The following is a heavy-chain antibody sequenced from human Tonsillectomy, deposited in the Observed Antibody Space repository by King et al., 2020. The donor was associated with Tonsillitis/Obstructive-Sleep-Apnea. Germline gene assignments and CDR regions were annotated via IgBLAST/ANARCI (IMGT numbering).Heavy chain of an antibody. V-gene: IGHV3-30*04. CDR2: ISYDGSNK. D-gene: IGHD6-19*01. CDR3: ARSIQGWHYFDY. CDR1: GFKFSSYA. Sequence: VQLVESGGGVVQPGRSLRLSCAASGFKFSSYAMHWVRQAPGKGLDWVGFISYDGSNKYYADSVKGRFTISRDNSKNTLYLQMNSLRAEDTAVYYCARSIQGWHYFDYWGQGTLVTVSS. J-gene: IGHJ4*02.